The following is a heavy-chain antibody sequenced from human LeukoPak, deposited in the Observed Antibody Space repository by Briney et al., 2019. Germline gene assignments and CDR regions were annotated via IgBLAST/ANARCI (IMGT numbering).Heavy chain of an antibody. J-gene: IGHJ5*01. Sequence: AGESLKISCQGSGFSFTSYWISWVRQMPGKGLEWMGRIDPTDSNTNYSPSFQGHVSFSADKSLSTAYLQWGSLKASDTAIYYCARHDGSGSYDWFESWGQGTLVTVSS. CDR1: GFSFTSYW. CDR3: ARHDGSGSYDWFES. V-gene: IGHV5-10-1*01. CDR2: IDPTDSNT. D-gene: IGHD3-10*01.